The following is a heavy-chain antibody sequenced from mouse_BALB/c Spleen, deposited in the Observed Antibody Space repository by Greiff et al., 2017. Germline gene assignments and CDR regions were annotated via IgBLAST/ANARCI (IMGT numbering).Heavy chain of an antibody. D-gene: IGHD2-3*01. Sequence: EVKLVESGGGLVKPGGSLKLSCAASGFAFSSYDMSWVRQTPEKRLEWVAYISSGGGSTYYPDTVKGRFTISRDNAKNTLYLQMSSLKSEDTAMYYCASPDGYYGAMDYWGQGTSVTVSS. V-gene: IGHV5-12-1*01. J-gene: IGHJ4*01. CDR2: ISSGGGST. CDR3: ASPDGYYGAMDY. CDR1: GFAFSSYD.